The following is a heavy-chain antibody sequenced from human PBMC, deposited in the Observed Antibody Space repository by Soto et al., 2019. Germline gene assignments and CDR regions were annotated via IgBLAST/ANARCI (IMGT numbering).Heavy chain of an antibody. CDR3: ARLSRMITFGGVIAHFDY. D-gene: IGHD3-16*02. J-gene: IGHJ4*02. V-gene: IGHV4-59*01. CDR2: IYYSGST. CDR1: CGSISSYY. Sequence: SETLSLTCTVSCGSISSYYWSWIRQPPGKGLEWIGYIYYSGSTNYSPSLKSRVTISVDTSKNQFSLKLSSVTAADTAVYYCARLSRMITFGGVIAHFDYWGQGTLVTVSS.